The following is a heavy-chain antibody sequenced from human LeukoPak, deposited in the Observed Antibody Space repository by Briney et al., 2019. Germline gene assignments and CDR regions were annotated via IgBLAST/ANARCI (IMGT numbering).Heavy chain of an antibody. CDR2: IDNSGST. D-gene: IGHD6-19*01. J-gene: IGHJ4*02. V-gene: IGHV4-4*08. CDR3: ASGAGWLIDY. CDR1: GGPIDSFF. Sequence: SETLSLTCTVSGGPIDSFFWNWIRHPPGKGLEWIGYIDNSGSTKYSPSLKSRITMSRDTSKKQFSLKLTSVTAADTAMYYCASGAGWLIDYWGQGTLVSVSS.